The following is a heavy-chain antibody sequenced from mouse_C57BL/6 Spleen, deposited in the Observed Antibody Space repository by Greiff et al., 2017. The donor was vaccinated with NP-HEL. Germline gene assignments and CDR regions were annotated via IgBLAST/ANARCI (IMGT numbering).Heavy chain of an antibody. CDR2: INPYNGDT. CDR1: GYSFTGYF. CDR3: AREDYGRSHVLYWYFDV. J-gene: IGHJ1*03. V-gene: IGHV1-20*01. D-gene: IGHD1-1*01. Sequence: EVQLQQSGPELVKPGDSVKISCKASGYSFTGYFMNWVMQSHGKSLEWIGRINPYNGDTFYNQKFKGKATLTVDKSSSTAHMELRSLTSEDSAVYYCAREDYGRSHVLYWYFDVWGTGTTVTVSS.